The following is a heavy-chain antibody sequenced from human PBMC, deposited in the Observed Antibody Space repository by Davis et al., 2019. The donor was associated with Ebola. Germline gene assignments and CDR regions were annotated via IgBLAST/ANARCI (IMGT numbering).Heavy chain of an antibody. CDR3: ARTTKTSITGSGLGYTYFDH. CDR2: VSHGGVT. J-gene: IGHJ5*02. CDR1: GGSFSDYF. Sequence: SETLSLTCAVYGGSFSDYFWSWIRQSPGKGLEWIGKVSHGGVTDYTPSLRSRVTMSVDTSKNQFSLKMNPVTAADTAFYYCARTTKTSITGSGLGYTYFDHWSQGTLVTVAS. V-gene: IGHV4-34*01. D-gene: IGHD1-1*01.